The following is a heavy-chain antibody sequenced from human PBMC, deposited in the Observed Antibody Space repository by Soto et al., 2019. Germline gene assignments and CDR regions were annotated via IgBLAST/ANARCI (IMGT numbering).Heavy chain of an antibody. Sequence: QVQLVQSGAEVKKPGSSVKVSYKASGGTFSSYTISWVRQAPGQGLEWMGRIIPILGIANYAQKFQGRVTITADKSTSTAYMELSRLRSEDTAVYYCASGHIVEMATIYRYWGQGTLVTVSS. CDR3: ASGHIVEMATIYRY. V-gene: IGHV1-69*02. D-gene: IGHD5-12*01. CDR1: GGTFSSYT. J-gene: IGHJ4*02. CDR2: IIPILGIA.